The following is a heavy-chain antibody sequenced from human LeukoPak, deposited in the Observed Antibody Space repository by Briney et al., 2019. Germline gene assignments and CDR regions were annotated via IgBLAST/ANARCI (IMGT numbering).Heavy chain of an antibody. CDR1: GGSISSSSYY. V-gene: IGHV4-39*07. J-gene: IGHJ5*02. CDR2: IYYSGST. D-gene: IGHD6-13*01. Sequence: SETLSLTCTVSGGSISSSSYYWGWIRQPPGKGLEWIGSIYYSGSTNYNPSLKSRVTISVDTSKNQFSLKLNSVTAADTAVYYCARHPQLVREGWFDPWGQGTLVTVST. CDR3: ARHPQLVREGWFDP.